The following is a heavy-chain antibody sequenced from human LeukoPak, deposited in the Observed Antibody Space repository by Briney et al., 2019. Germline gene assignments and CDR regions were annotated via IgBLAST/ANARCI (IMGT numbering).Heavy chain of an antibody. CDR1: GYSISSGYY. V-gene: IGHV4-38-2*02. CDR2: IYHSGST. D-gene: IGHD3-3*02. J-gene: IGHJ4*02. Sequence: SETLSLTCAVSGYSISSGYYWVWVRQPPGKGMEWIGNIYHSGSTSYNPSLKSRVTISLDTSNKHFSLKLNSVIAADTAVYYCMRDLSNWGQGTLVTVSS. CDR3: MRDLSN.